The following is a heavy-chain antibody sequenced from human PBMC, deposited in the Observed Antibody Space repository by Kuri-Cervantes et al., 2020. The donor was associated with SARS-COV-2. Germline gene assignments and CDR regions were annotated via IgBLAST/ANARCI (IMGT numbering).Heavy chain of an antibody. CDR3: VRDLGYCAYDACH. V-gene: IGHV3-9*01. CDR2: ISWNSGSI. D-gene: IGHD2-8*01. CDR1: GFTFGDYA. Sequence: SLKISCAASGFTFGDYAMHWVRQAPGEGLEWVSGISWNSGSIGYADSVKGRFTISRDNAKSSVYLQMNSLTAEDTAVYYCVRDLGYCAYDACHWGQGTLVTVSS. J-gene: IGHJ4*02.